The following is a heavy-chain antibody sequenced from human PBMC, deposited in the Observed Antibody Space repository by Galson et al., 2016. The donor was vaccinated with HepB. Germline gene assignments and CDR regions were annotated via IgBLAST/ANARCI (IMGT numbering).Heavy chain of an antibody. J-gene: IGHJ5*02. CDR3: ARHVSDLPQGNWFDP. CDR2: LYSRGST. CDR1: GGSISNSTDY. Sequence: ETLSLTCTVSGGSISNSTDYWGWIRQAPEKGLEWIGRLYSRGSTYYNPSLKSRGTISIDTSKNQFSLELRSLTAADTAVYYCARHVSDLPQGNWFDPWGQGTLVTVSS. D-gene: IGHD2-21*02. V-gene: IGHV4-39*01.